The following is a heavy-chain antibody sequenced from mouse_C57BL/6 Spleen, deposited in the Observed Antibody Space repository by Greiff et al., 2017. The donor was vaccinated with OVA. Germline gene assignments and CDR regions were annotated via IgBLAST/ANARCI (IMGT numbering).Heavy chain of an antibody. CDR2: IDPSDSYT. CDR3: AKAYYYGSSPRWYFDV. Sequence: QVQLQQSGAELVKPGASVKLSCKASGYTFTSYWMQWVKQRPGQGLEWIGEIDPSDSYTNYNQKFKGKATLTVDTSSSTAYMQLSSLTSEDSAVYYCAKAYYYGSSPRWYFDVWGTGTTVTVSS. J-gene: IGHJ1*03. V-gene: IGHV1-50*01. CDR1: GYTFTSYW. D-gene: IGHD1-1*01.